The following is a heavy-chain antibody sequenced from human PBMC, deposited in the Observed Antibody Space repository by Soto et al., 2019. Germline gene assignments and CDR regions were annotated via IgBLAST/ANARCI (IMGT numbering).Heavy chain of an antibody. Sequence: SETLSLTCTVSGGSISSGGYYWSWIRQHPGKGLEWIGYIYYSGSTYYNPSLKSRVTISVDTSKNQFSLKLSSVTAADTAVYYCARDLYGNSRDYYYYMDVWGKGTTVTVSS. V-gene: IGHV4-31*03. CDR2: IYYSGST. CDR3: ARDLYGNSRDYYYYMDV. CDR1: GGSISSGGYY. J-gene: IGHJ6*03. D-gene: IGHD1-7*01.